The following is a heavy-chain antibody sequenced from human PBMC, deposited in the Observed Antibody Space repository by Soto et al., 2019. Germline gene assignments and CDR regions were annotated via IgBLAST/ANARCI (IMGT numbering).Heavy chain of an antibody. CDR2: IYYSGST. J-gene: IGHJ6*03. CDR3: ARATFYYYYYNMDV. Sequence: SETLSLTCTVSGGSISSFYWSWIRQPPGKGLEWIGYIYYSGSTNYNPSLKSRVTISVDTSKNQFSLKLSSVTAADTAVYYCARATFYYYYYNMDVWGKGTTVTVSS. V-gene: IGHV4-59*01. CDR1: GGSISSFY.